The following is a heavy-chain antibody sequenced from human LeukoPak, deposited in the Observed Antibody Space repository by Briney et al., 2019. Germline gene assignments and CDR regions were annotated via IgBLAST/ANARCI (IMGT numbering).Heavy chain of an antibody. CDR2: ISGSGGST. J-gene: IGHJ4*02. CDR1: GFTFSTDA. Sequence: GGSLGLSCAASGFTFSTDAMTWVRQAPGKGLQWVSAISGSGGSTYYGDSVKGRFTISRDNSKNMMYLQMNSLRVEDTAVYYCARDSSGWSKNYWGQGTLVTVSS. V-gene: IGHV3-23*01. CDR3: ARDSSGWSKNY. D-gene: IGHD6-19*01.